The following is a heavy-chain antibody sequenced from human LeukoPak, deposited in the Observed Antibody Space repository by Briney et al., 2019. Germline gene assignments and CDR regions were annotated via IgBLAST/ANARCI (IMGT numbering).Heavy chain of an antibody. Sequence: PGGSLRLSCTASGFTFRSYAMSWVRQAPGKGLEWVSAISGGGDSTYYADSVKGRFTFSRDNSKNTVDLQMNRLRAEDTAVYYCVIAVAGHFDYWGQGTLVTVSS. J-gene: IGHJ4*02. CDR2: ISGGGDST. V-gene: IGHV3-23*01. CDR1: GFTFRSYA. D-gene: IGHD6-19*01. CDR3: VIAVAGHFDY.